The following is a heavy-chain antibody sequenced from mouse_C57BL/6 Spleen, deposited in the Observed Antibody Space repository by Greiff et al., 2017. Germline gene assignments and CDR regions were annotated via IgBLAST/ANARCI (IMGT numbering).Heavy chain of an antibody. CDR1: GYTFTSYW. J-gene: IGHJ3*01. CDR3: ARPIYYGSSPFAY. CDR2: IYPSDSET. D-gene: IGHD1-1*01. V-gene: IGHV1-61*01. Sequence: VQLQQSGAELVRPGSSVKLSCKASGYTFTSYWMDWVKQRPGQGLEWIGNIYPSDSETHYNQKFKDKATLTVDKSSSTAYMQLSSLTSEDSAVYYCARPIYYGSSPFAYWGQGTLVTVSA.